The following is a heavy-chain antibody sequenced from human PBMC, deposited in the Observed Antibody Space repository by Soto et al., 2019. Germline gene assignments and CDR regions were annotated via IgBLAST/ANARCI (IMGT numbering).Heavy chain of an antibody. CDR1: GFTFSSYA. D-gene: IGHD3-22*01. CDR2: ISGIGGST. CDR3: AKDQYYDSSGYYPS. J-gene: IGHJ4*02. Sequence: GGSLRLSCAASGFTFSSYAMSWVHQAPGKGLEWVSAISGIGGSTYFADSVKGRFTISRDNSKDTLYLQMNSLTAEDTAVYYCAKDQYYDSSGYYPSWGQGTLVTVSS. V-gene: IGHV3-23*01.